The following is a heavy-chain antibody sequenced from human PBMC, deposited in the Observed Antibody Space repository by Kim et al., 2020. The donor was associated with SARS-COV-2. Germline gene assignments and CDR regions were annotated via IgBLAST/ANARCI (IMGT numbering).Heavy chain of an antibody. J-gene: IGHJ5*02. V-gene: IGHV4-39*01. CDR3: ARHLLIAARLSTFDP. CDR1: GGSISSSSYY. D-gene: IGHD6-6*01. CDR2: IYYSGST. Sequence: SETLSLTCTVSGGSISSSSYYWGWLRQPPGKGLEWIGSIYYSGSTYYNPSLKSRVTISVDTSKNQFSLKLSSVTAADTAVYYCARHLLIAARLSTFDPWGQGTLVTASS.